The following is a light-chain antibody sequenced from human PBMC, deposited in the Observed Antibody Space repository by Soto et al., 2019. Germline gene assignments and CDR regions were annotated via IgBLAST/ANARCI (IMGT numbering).Light chain of an antibody. CDR1: SGHSSSA. Sequence: QLVLTQSPSASASLGASVKFTCTLSSGHSSSAIAWHQQQPEKGPRYLMKLNSDGSHSKGDGIPDRFSGSSSGAERYLTISSLQSEDEADYYCQTWGTGFWVFGGGTKVTVL. V-gene: IGLV4-69*02. CDR2: LNSDGSH. J-gene: IGLJ3*02. CDR3: QTWGTGFWV.